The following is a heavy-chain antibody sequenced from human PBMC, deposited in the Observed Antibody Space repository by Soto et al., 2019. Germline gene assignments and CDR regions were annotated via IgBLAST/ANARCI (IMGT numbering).Heavy chain of an antibody. V-gene: IGHV3-48*03. CDR1: RFTFSSYD. D-gene: IGHD2-15*01. Sequence: EVQLVESGGGLVQPGGSLRLSCAASRFTFSSYDMNWVRQAPGKGLEWVSYISRSVSTIYYADSVKGRFTISRDNAKNSLYLQMNGLRAEDTAVYYCARGSQKGYYYGMDVWGQGTTVTVSS. J-gene: IGHJ6*02. CDR2: ISRSVSTI. CDR3: ARGSQKGYYYGMDV.